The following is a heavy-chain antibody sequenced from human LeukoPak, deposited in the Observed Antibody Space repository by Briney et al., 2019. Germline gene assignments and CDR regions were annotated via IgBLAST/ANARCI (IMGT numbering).Heavy chain of an antibody. J-gene: IGHJ4*02. D-gene: IGHD1-26*01. V-gene: IGHV3-48*04. Sequence: GGSLRLSCAASGFTFSSYSMNWVRQAPGKGLEWVSHISGSGSTIYYADSVKGRFTLSRDNAKNSLYLQMNSLRAEDTAVYYCARTGGSYPYYFEYWGQGTLVTVSS. CDR1: GFTFSSYS. CDR3: ARTGGSYPYYFEY. CDR2: ISGSGSTI.